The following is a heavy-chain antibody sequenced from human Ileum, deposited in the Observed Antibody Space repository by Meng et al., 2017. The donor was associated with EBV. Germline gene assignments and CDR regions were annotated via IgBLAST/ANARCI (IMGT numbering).Heavy chain of an antibody. CDR3: ARGRRFGSGRYALDY. J-gene: IGHJ4*02. CDR1: VASIGSSCW. V-gene: IGHV4-4*02. CDR2: IYTSVST. D-gene: IGHD3-10*01. Sequence: QAAVAGLADAAGARAVMCPVSVASIGSSCWWAWSRQPPDKELELMWEIYTSVSTNYNPYLKSRLTLSVDKSKSQFSLELISVTAADTAVYYCARGRRFGSGRYALDYWGQGTLVTVSS.